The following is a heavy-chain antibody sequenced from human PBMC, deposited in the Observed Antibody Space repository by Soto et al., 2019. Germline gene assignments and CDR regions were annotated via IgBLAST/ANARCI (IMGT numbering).Heavy chain of an antibody. J-gene: IGHJ5*02. V-gene: IGHV3-30-3*01. D-gene: IGHD6-6*01. CDR2: ISYDGSNK. CDR3: AGEGIAARRGGGNWFDP. Sequence: QVQLVESGGGVVQPGRSLRLSCAASGFTFSSYAMHWVRQAPGKGLEWVAVISYDGSNKYYADSVKGRFTISRDNSKNTLYLKINGVGAEGTGVYFWAGEGIAARRGGGNWFDPWGQGTLVTVSS. CDR1: GFTFSSYA.